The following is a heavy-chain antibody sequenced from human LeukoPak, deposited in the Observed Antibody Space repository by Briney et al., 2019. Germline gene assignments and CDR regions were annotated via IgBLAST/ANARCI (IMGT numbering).Heavy chain of an antibody. V-gene: IGHV3-66*01. J-gene: IGHJ4*02. CDR3: ARGFRSVTTWGYFDY. Sequence: GGSLRLSCLASGFSFNSYTMNWVREAPGKGLEWVSLIYSGGGTYYADSVKGRFTISRDNSRNTLSLQMNSLRVDDTAVYYCARGFRSVTTWGYFDYWGQGALVTVSS. CDR2: IYSGGGT. CDR1: GFSFNSYT. D-gene: IGHD4-17*01.